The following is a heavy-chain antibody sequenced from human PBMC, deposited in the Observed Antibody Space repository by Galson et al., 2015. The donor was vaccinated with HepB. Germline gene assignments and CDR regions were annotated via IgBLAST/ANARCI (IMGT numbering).Heavy chain of an antibody. J-gene: IGHJ4*02. CDR1: GFTFSSYA. V-gene: IGHV3-30-3*01. CDR2: ISYDGSNK. Sequence: SLRLSCAASGFTFSSYAMHWVRQAPGKGLEWVAVISYDGSNKYYADSVKGRFTISRDNSKNTLYLQMNSLRAEDTAVYYCARSGEATISGYYFDYWGQGTLVTVSS. D-gene: IGHD5-12*01. CDR3: ARSGEATISGYYFDY.